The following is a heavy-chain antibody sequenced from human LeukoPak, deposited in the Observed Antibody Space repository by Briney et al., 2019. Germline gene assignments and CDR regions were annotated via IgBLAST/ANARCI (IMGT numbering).Heavy chain of an antibody. CDR1: GFSVSSNY. CDR3: AKQVVPAAKVDY. CDR2: IYSGGDT. D-gene: IGHD2-2*01. J-gene: IGHJ4*02. V-gene: IGHV3-66*04. Sequence: GGSLRLSCAASGFSVSSNYMSWVRQAPGKGLEWVSVIYSGGDTYYADSVKGRFSISRDNSKNTVFLQMNSLRAEDTAVYYCAKQVVPAAKVDYWGQGTLVTVSS.